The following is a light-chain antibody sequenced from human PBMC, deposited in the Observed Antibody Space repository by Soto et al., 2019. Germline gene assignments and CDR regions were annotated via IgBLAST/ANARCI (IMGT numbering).Light chain of an antibody. CDR3: SSYTSSSTLGGV. V-gene: IGLV2-14*01. CDR2: DVS. CDR1: SSDVGGYNY. J-gene: IGLJ1*01. Sequence: QTVVTQPASVSGSPGQSITISCTGTSSDVGGYNYVSWYQQHPGKAPKLMIYDVSNRPSGVSNRFSGSNSGNTASLTISGLQAEDEADYYCSSYTSSSTLGGVFGTGTKLTVL.